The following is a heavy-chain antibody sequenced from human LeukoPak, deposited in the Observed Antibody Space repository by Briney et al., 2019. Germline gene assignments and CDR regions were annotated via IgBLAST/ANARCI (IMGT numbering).Heavy chain of an antibody. CDR1: GYTFINYY. D-gene: IGHD2-21*01. J-gene: IGHJ1*01. Sequence: ASVKVSCKASGYTFINYYMHWVRQAPGQGLEWMGIINPSGGSTSYAQKFRGRVTMTRDTSTSTVYMELSSLRSEDTAVYYCARNESTSILWWWGQGTLVTVSS. V-gene: IGHV1-46*01. CDR2: INPSGGST. CDR3: ARNESTSILWW.